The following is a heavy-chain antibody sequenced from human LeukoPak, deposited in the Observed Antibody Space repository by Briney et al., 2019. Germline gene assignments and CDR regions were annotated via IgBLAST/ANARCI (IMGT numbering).Heavy chain of an antibody. V-gene: IGHV3-23*01. CDR1: GFTFSSYA. D-gene: IGHD2-2*01. Sequence: GGSLRLSCAASGFTFSSYAMSWVRQAPGKGLEWVSAISGSGGSTYYADSVKGRFTISRDNSKNTLYLQMNSLSAEDTAVYYCAKDRGYCSSTSCYEPFDYWGQGTLVTVSS. CDR2: ISGSGGST. CDR3: AKDRGYCSSTSCYEPFDY. J-gene: IGHJ4*02.